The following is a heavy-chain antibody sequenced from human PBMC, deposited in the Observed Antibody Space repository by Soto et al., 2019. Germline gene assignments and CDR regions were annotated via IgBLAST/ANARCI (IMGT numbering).Heavy chain of an antibody. D-gene: IGHD3-3*01. CDR3: ARSSASIFGVVIGDNWFDP. CDR1: GYSISSGYY. Sequence: SETLSLTCAVSGYSISSGYYWGWIRQPPGXGLEWIGSIYHSGSTYYNRSLKSRVTISVDTSKNQFSLKLSSVTAADTAVYYCARSSASIFGVVIGDNWFDPWGQGTLVTVSS. CDR2: IYHSGST. V-gene: IGHV4-38-2*01. J-gene: IGHJ5*02.